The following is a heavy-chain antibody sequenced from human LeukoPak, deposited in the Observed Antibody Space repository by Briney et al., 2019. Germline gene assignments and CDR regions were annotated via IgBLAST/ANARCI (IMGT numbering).Heavy chain of an antibody. J-gene: IGHJ4*02. Sequence: GGSLRLSCAASGFTFSDYWIHWVRQAPGKGLEWVAVISYDGSNKYYADSVKGRFTISRDNSKNTLYLQMNSLRAEDTAVYYCAPKEEVDTVMVDYWGQGTLVTVSS. CDR3: APKEEVDTVMVDY. D-gene: IGHD5-18*01. V-gene: IGHV3-30*03. CDR1: GFTFSDYW. CDR2: ISYDGSNK.